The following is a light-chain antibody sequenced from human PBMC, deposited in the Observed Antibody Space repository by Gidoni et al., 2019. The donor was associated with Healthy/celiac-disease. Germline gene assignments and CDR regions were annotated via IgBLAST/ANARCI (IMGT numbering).Light chain of an antibody. CDR1: SSNIGAGYD. CDR3: QSYDSSLSGWV. V-gene: IGLV1-40*01. CDR2: GNS. J-gene: IGLJ3*02. Sequence: QSVLTQPPSVSGGPGRRVTISCTGSSSNIGAGYDVHWYQQLPGTAPKLLIYGNSNRPSGVPDRFSGSKSGTSASLAITGLQAEDEADYYCQSYDSSLSGWVFGGGTKLTVL.